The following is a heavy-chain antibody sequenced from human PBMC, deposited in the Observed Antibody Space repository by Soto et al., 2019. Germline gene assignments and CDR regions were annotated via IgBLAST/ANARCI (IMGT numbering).Heavy chain of an antibody. CDR1: GGSFSGYY. V-gene: IGHV4-34*01. CDR2: ISRSGSA. CDR3: ARGPLMTYYYNSGVRDRGYFDF. D-gene: IGHD3-10*01. J-gene: IGHJ4*02. Sequence: SETLSLTCGVFGGSFSGYYWNWIRQPPGKGLDWLWEISRSGSATYNPSLKGRVTMSVDTSKNQISLNVTSVTAADTAVYYCARGPLMTYYYNSGVRDRGYFDFWGQGTLVTVSS.